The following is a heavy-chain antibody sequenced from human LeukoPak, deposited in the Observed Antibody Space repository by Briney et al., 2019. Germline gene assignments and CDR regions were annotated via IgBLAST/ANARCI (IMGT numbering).Heavy chain of an antibody. CDR1: GYTFTSYG. CDR3: ARDRRDAHFPKWYFDL. CDR2: ISAYNGNT. V-gene: IGHV1-18*01. Sequence: ASVKVSCKASGYTFTSYGISWVRQAPGQGLEWMGWISAYNGNTNYAQKLQGRVTMTTDTSTSTAYMELRSLRSDDTAVYYCARDRRDAHFPKWYFDLWGRGTLVTVSS. J-gene: IGHJ2*01.